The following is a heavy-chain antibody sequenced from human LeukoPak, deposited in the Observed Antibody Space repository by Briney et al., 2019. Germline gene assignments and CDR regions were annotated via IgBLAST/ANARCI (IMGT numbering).Heavy chain of an antibody. CDR3: ARSEEMATIDY. CDR2: IIPILGIA. D-gene: IGHD5-24*01. CDR1: GGTFSSYT. Sequence: ASVKVSCKASGGTFSSYTISWVRQAPGQGLEWMGRIIPILGIANYPQKFQGRVTITADKSTSTAYMELSSLRSEDTAVYYCARSEEMATIDYWGQGTLVTVSS. V-gene: IGHV1-69*02. J-gene: IGHJ4*02.